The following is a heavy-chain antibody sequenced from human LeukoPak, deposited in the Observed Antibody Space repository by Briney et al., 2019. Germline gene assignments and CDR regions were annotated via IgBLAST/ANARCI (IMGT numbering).Heavy chain of an antibody. Sequence: ASVKASCKASGYTFTSYYIHWVRQAPGQGLEWMGIINPSGGSTIYAQKFQGRVTMTRDMSTSTVYMELSSLRSEDTAVYHCARDGSSSGWFDPWGQGTLVTVSS. CDR2: INPSGGST. J-gene: IGHJ5*02. CDR3: ARDGSSSGWFDP. CDR1: GYTFTSYY. V-gene: IGHV1-46*01. D-gene: IGHD6-6*01.